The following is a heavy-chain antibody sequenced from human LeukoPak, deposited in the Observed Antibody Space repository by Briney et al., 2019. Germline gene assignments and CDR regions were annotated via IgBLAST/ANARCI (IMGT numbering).Heavy chain of an antibody. CDR1: GGSISSGDYY. D-gene: IGHD6-13*01. CDR2: IYYSGST. V-gene: IGHV4-30-4*01. CDR3: VRHPGIAAAFDY. Sequence: SETLSLTCTVSGGSISSGDYYWSWIRQPPGKGLEWIGYIYYSGSTYNNPSLRGRVTVSVDTSKNQFSLRLSSVTAADTAVYFCVRHPGIAAAFDYWGQGTLVTVSS. J-gene: IGHJ4*02.